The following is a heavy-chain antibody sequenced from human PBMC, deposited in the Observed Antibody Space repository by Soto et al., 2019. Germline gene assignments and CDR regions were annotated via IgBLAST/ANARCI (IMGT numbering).Heavy chain of an antibody. CDR1: GFTFSDYY. Sequence: GSLRLSCAASGFTFSDYYMSWIRQAPGKGLEWVSYISSSSSYTNYADSVKGRFTISRDNAKNSLYLQMNSLRAEDTAVYYCARASIEEPGYFDYWGQGTLVTVSS. D-gene: IGHD6-13*01. CDR2: ISSSSSYT. V-gene: IGHV3-11*06. CDR3: ARASIEEPGYFDY. J-gene: IGHJ4*02.